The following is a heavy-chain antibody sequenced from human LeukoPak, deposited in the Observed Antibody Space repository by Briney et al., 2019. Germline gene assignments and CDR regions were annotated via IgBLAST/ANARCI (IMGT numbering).Heavy chain of an antibody. Sequence: GASVKVSCKASGYTFTSYAMHWVRQAPGQRLEWMGWINAGNGNTKYSQKFQGRVTITRDTSASTAYMELSSLRSEDTAVYYCARDRMVRGVIKAPYGMDVWGQGTTVTVSS. CDR2: INAGNGNT. J-gene: IGHJ6*02. CDR3: ARDRMVRGVIKAPYGMDV. V-gene: IGHV1-3*01. D-gene: IGHD3-10*01. CDR1: GYTFTSYA.